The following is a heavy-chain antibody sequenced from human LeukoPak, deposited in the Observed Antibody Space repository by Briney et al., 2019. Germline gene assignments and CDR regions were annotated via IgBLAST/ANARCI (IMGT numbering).Heavy chain of an antibody. CDR1: GGSISSYY. J-gene: IGHJ4*02. CDR3: ARVTGYTIEDYFDY. V-gene: IGHV4-59*01. CDR2: IYYSGST. Sequence: PSETLSLTCTVSGGSISSYYWSWIRQPPGKGLEWIGYIYYSGSTNYNPSLEGRVTISVKTSKNQFSLKLRSVTAADTAVYYCARVTGYTIEDYFDYWGQGTLVTVSS. D-gene: IGHD3-9*01.